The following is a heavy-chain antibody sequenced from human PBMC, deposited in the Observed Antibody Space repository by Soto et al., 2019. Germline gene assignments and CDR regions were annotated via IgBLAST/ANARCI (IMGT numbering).Heavy chain of an antibody. D-gene: IGHD6-6*01. CDR3: ARDVGMASRPYLDY. CDR1: GYTFTTYY. Sequence: ASVKVSCKASGYTFTTYYMYWVRQAPGQGLEWMGIINPSGGSTSFAQKFQGRVTMTRDASTSTVYMELISLTSEDTAVYYCARDVGMASRPYLDYWGQGTLVTVS. V-gene: IGHV1-46*01. CDR2: INPSGGST. J-gene: IGHJ4*02.